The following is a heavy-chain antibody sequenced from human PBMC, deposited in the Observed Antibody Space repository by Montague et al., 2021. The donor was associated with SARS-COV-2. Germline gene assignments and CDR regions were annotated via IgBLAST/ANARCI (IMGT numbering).Heavy chain of an antibody. CDR2: IYYSVST. Sequence: TLSLSCAVSGGSISSGGYYWNCLRQHPGKGLEWIGYIYYSVSTNYNPSLRSSVTISKDTAKNQFSLKLTAVTAADTAVYDCAEAKEMIFWGQGILVTVSS. CDR3: AEAKEMIF. V-gene: IGHV4-31*11. J-gene: IGHJ4*02. D-gene: IGHD2-15*01. CDR1: GGSISSGGYY.